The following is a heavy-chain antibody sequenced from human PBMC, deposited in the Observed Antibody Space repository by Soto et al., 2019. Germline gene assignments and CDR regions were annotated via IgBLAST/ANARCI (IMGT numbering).Heavy chain of an antibody. CDR1: GGTFSTAA. D-gene: IGHD3-3*02. V-gene: IGHV1-69*12. Sequence: QVQVEQSGAEVKKPGSSVKVSCKASGGTFSTAAISWVRQAPGQGLEWMGGIMPIFRTADYAQKFQGRVTITEDESTSTAYLELRSLSSEDTAIYYCARDQDRPQLGVNYYYIMDVWGEGTTFTVSS. J-gene: IGHJ6*04. CDR3: ARDQDRPQLGVNYYYIMDV. CDR2: IMPIFRTA.